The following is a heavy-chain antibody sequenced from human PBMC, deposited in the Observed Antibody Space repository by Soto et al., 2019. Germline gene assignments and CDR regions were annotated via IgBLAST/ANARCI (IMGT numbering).Heavy chain of an antibody. CDR1: GFTFDYYW. V-gene: IGHV3-74*01. D-gene: IGHD2-15*01. Sequence: GGSLRLSCAASGFTFDYYWMHWVRQAPGKGLVWVSRVHSDGTTTTYADSVKGRFTISRANARNTVSLQMSSLRAEDTAIYYCARGDRGGFDLWGHGTVFTVSS. CDR2: VHSDGTTT. CDR3: ARGDRGGFDL. J-gene: IGHJ3*01.